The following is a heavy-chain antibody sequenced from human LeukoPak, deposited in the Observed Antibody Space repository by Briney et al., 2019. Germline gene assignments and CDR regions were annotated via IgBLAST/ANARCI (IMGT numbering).Heavy chain of an antibody. J-gene: IGHJ6*02. CDR1: GFTVSSNY. CDR2: IFSGGST. D-gene: IGHD2-15*01. V-gene: IGHV3-53*01. Sequence: PGGSLRPSCAASGFTVSSNYMSWVRQAPGKGLEWVSVIFSGGSTYYADSVKGRFTISRDNSKNTLYLQMNSLRAEDTAVYYSARENDMGYCSGGRCYKGYNAMDVWGQGTTVTVSS. CDR3: ARENDMGYCSGGRCYKGYNAMDV.